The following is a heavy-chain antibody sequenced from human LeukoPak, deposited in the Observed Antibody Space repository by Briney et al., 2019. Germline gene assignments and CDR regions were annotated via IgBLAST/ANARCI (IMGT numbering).Heavy chain of an antibody. Sequence: GKSLRLSCAASGFTFSTYWMSWVRRAPGKGLEWGANIKQDGNEKYYVDSVKGRFTISRDNAKNSLYLQMNSLRAEDTAVYFCARDPRGIYYFYPFGYWGQGTLVTVSS. CDR1: GFTFSTYW. V-gene: IGHV3-7*05. CDR2: IKQDGNEK. D-gene: IGHD2/OR15-2a*01. CDR3: ARDPRGIYYFYPFGY. J-gene: IGHJ4*02.